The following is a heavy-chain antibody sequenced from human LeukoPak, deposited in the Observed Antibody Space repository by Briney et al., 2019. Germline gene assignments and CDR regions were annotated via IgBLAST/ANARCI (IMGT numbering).Heavy chain of an antibody. Sequence: GASVKVSCKVSGYTLTELSMHWVRQAPGKGLEWMGGFDPEDGETIYAQKFQGRVTMTEDTSTDTAYMELSSLRSEDTAVYYCATGVSPSYSNGWYWVDAFDIWGQGTMVTVSS. CDR2: FDPEDGET. J-gene: IGHJ3*02. D-gene: IGHD6-19*01. V-gene: IGHV1-24*01. CDR1: GYTLTELS. CDR3: ATGVSPSYSNGWYWVDAFDI.